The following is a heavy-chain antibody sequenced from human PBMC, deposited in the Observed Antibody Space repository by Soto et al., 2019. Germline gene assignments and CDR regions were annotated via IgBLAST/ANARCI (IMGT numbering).Heavy chain of an antibody. CDR1: GGSFSGYY. CDR2: INHSGST. CDR3: ERTNSSSWYIVY. V-gene: IGHV4-34*01. D-gene: IGHD6-13*01. J-gene: IGHJ4*02. Sequence: PSETLSLTCAVYGGSFSGYYWSWIRQPPGKGLEWIGEINHSGSTNYNPSLKSRVTISVDTSKNQFSLKLSSVTAADTAVYYCERTNSSSWYIVYWGQVTLVTVSS.